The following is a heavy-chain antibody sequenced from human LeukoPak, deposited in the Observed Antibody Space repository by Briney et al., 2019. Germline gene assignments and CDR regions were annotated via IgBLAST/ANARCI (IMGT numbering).Heavy chain of an antibody. V-gene: IGHV1-3*03. J-gene: IGHJ4*02. CDR3: ARGPRIPYYYDSSGYYPFDY. CDR1: GYTFTSYA. D-gene: IGHD3-22*01. CDR2: INAGNGNT. Sequence: RASVKVSCKASGYTFTSYAMHWVRQAPGQRLEWMGWINAGNGNTKYSQEFQGRVTITRDTSASTAYMELSSLRSEDMAVYYCARGPRIPYYYDSSGYYPFDYWGQGTLVTVSS.